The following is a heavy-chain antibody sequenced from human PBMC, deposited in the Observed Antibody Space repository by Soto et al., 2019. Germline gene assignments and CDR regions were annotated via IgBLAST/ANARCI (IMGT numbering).Heavy chain of an antibody. Sequence: SETLSLTCAVYGGSFSGYYWSWIRQPPGKGLEWIGEINHSGSTNYNPSLKSRVTISVDTSKNQFSLKLSSVTAADTAVYYCARTAIGAARFGGFDYWGQGTLVTVYS. V-gene: IGHV4-34*01. CDR3: ARTAIGAARFGGFDY. J-gene: IGHJ4*02. CDR1: GGSFSGYY. D-gene: IGHD6-6*01. CDR2: INHSGST.